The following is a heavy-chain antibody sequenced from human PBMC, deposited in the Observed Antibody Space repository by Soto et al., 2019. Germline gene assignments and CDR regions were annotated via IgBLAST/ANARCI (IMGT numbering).Heavy chain of an antibody. V-gene: IGHV3-7*01. CDR2: INGDGSEK. Sequence: EVQLVESGGGLVQPGGSLRLSCVASGFTFSSYWMRWVRQAPGKGLDWVANINGDGSEKNYVESVKGRITISRDNAKNSLYLQMNSLRDEDTAVHFCVRDADYGSGGGWYDAYDMWGQGTMVTVSS. CDR3: VRDADYGSGGGWYDAYDM. J-gene: IGHJ3*02. D-gene: IGHD2-15*01. CDR1: GFTFSSYW.